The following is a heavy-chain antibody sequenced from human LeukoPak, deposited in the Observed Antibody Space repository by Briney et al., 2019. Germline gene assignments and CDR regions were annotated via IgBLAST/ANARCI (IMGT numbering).Heavy chain of an antibody. CDR1: GFTFSSYA. Sequence: GGSLRLSCAASGFTFSSYAMHWVRQAPGKGLEWVAVISYDGSNKYYADSVKGRFTVSRDNAKRSLYLQVSSLRAEDTAVYYCARLYSTGCYGGPDYWGQGTLVAVSS. CDR3: ARLYSTGCYGGPDY. V-gene: IGHV3-30-3*01. D-gene: IGHD6-19*01. J-gene: IGHJ4*02. CDR2: ISYDGSNK.